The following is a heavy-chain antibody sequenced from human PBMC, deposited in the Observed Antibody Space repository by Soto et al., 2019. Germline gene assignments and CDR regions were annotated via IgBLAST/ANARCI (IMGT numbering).Heavy chain of an antibody. CDR1: GGSMIAYY. CDR3: ARVRGTAGKRYFDY. CDR2: TYYSGST. D-gene: IGHD6-13*01. V-gene: IGHV4-59*01. J-gene: IGHJ4*02. Sequence: QVQLQESGPRLVKPSETLSLTCTVSGGSMIAYYWNWMRQPPGKGLQWIRYTYYSGSTTYNPSLKSRVTISVDSSKNQFSLKLDSVTPADTAVYYCARVRGTAGKRYFDYWGPGTLVTVSS.